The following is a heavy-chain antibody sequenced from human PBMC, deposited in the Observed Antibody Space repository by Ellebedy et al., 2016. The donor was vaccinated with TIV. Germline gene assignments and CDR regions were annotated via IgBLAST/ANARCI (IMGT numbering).Heavy chain of an antibody. V-gene: IGHV3-30*02. CDR3: ANLPTTMTLDY. D-gene: IGHD4-11*01. Sequence: PGGSLRLSCAASGFTFSAYGMHWVRQAPGKGLECVAFIWYDGSNKSYADSVKGRFTISRDNSKNTLYLQMNSLRAEDTAVYYCANLPTTMTLDYWGQGTLVTVSS. CDR2: IWYDGSNK. J-gene: IGHJ4*02. CDR1: GFTFSAYG.